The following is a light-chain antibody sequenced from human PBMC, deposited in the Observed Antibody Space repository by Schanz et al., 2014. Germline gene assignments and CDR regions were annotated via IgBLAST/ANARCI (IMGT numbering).Light chain of an antibody. CDR1: SSNIGAGYD. CDR2: ANT. V-gene: IGLV1-40*01. CDR3: AAWDDSLNGLV. J-gene: IGLJ1*01. Sequence: QSVLTQPPSVSGAPGQRVTISCTGSSSNIGAGYDVHWYQLLPGTAPKLLIYANTNRPSGVPDRFSGSKSGTSASLAITGLLSEDDADYYCAAWDDSLNGLVFGTGTKLTVL.